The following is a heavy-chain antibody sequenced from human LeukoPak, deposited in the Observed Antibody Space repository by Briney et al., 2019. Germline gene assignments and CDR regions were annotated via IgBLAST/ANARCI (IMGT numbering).Heavy chain of an antibody. CDR3: ATYFTVTPLGY. J-gene: IGHJ4*02. Sequence: SVKVSCKASGGTFSSYAISWVRQAPGQGLEWMGRIIPILGIANYAQKFQGRVTITADKSTSTAYMELSSLRSEDTAVYYCATYFTVTPLGYWGQGTLVTVSS. CDR1: GGTFSSYA. V-gene: IGHV1-69*04. CDR2: IIPILGIA. D-gene: IGHD4-17*01.